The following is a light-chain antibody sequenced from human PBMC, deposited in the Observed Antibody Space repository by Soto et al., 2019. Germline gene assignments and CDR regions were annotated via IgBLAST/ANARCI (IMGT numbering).Light chain of an antibody. CDR3: QHYNNWPPKFT. J-gene: IGKJ3*01. Sequence: DIVMTQSPATLSVSPGERATLSCRASQSVSSNLAWYQQKPGQVPRLLIYGASTRATGIPARFSGSGSETEFTLTISSLQSEDFAVYYCQHYNNWPPKFTFGPGTKVDIK. V-gene: IGKV3-15*01. CDR2: GAS. CDR1: QSVSSN.